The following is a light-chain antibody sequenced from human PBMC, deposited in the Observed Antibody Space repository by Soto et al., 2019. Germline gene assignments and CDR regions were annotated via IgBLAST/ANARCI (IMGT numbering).Light chain of an antibody. Sequence: QSVLAQPPSASGSPGQSVTISCTGTSSDVGGYNYVSWYQHHPGKAPKLIIYEVDERPSGVPDRFSGSKSGNTASLTVSGLQAEDEADYYCSSYKVFGTGTKVTVL. CDR1: SSDVGGYNY. CDR2: EVD. CDR3: SSYKV. V-gene: IGLV2-8*01. J-gene: IGLJ1*01.